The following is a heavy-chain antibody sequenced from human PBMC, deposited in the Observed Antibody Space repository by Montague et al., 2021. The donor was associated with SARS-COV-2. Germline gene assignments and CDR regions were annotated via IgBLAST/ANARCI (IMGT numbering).Heavy chain of an antibody. CDR2: INHGGST. J-gene: IGHJ6*03. CDR1: GTSFSGYY. D-gene: IGHD2-15*01. V-gene: IGHV4-34*01. CDR3: ARLRDGVVPSPILGVGPYYSYYYMDV. Sequence: SETLSLTCAVHGTSFSGYYWNWIRQPPGKGLEWIGEINHGGSTKYSSSLKSRLTISADTSKTQFSLKLTSVAAADTAVYYCARLRDGVVPSPILGVGPYYSYYYMDVWGRGTTVTVSS.